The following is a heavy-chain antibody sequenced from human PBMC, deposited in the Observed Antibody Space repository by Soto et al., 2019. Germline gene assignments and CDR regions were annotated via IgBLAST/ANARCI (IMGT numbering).Heavy chain of an antibody. CDR2: ISGSASST. CDR1: GLTFSDYA. D-gene: IGHD7-27*01. J-gene: IGHJ4*02. CDR3: LTWASGTPDY. V-gene: IGHV3-23*01. Sequence: PGGSLRLSCAASGLTFSDYAMSWVRQAPGKGLEWVSGISGSASSTYYANSVKGRFTISRDNSKNTLNLQMNSLRAEDTAVYYCLTWASGTPDYWGRGTLVTVSS.